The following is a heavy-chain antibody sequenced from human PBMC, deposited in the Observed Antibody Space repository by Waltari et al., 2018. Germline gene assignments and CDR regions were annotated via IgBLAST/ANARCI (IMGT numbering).Heavy chain of an antibody. V-gene: IGHV3-21*01. J-gene: IGHJ3*02. CDR2: IGSSSSYI. CDR1: GFTFSSYS. D-gene: IGHD2-15*01. CDR3: SPLGVVAATDAFDI. Sequence: EVQLVESGGGLVKPGGSLRLSCAASGFTFSSYSMNWVRPAPGKGLEWVSSIGSSSSYIYYADSVKGRFTISRDNAKNSLYLQMNSLRAEDTAVYYCSPLGVVAATDAFDIWGQGTMVTVSS.